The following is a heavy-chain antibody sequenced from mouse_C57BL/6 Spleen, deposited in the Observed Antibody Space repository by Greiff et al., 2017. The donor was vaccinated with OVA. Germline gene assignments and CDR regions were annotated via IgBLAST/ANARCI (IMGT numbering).Heavy chain of an antibody. CDR3: ARHGYDGGAWFAY. J-gene: IGHJ3*01. CDR2: IDPNSGGT. V-gene: IGHV1-72*01. Sequence: QVQLQQPGAELVKPGASVKLSCKASGYTFTSYWMHWVKQRPGRGLEWIGRIDPNSGGTKYNEKFKSKATLTVDKPSSTAYMQLSSLTSEDSAVYYCARHGYDGGAWFAYWGQGTLVTVSA. D-gene: IGHD2-2*01. CDR1: GYTFTSYW.